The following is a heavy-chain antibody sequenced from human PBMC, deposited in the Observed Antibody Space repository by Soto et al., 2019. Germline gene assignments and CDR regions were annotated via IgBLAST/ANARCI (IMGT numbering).Heavy chain of an antibody. CDR2: INPSDGST. J-gene: IGHJ4*02. Sequence: HVQLVQSGAEVKKPGASVKISCKTSGYTFAMHYIHWVRQVPGQGLEWMGMINPSDGSTSYVQKFQGRVTMTRETSATTVFLNMSRLTSHDTAVFYCAREDGGGGRRHDFWGQGTLVIVSS. CDR3: AREDGGGGRRHDF. V-gene: IGHV1-46*01. D-gene: IGHD2-15*01. CDR1: GYTFAMHY.